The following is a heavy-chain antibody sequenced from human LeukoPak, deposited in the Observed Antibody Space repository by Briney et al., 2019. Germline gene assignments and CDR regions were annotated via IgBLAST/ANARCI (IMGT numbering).Heavy chain of an antibody. CDR3: ARDRGPRTGFMVREAYDY. D-gene: IGHD3-10*01. J-gene: IGHJ4*02. Sequence: PGGSLRLSCAASGFTFSDYWIHWVRQAPGKGLVWVSRINTDGSITNYADSVKGRFSISRDNAENTLYLQMSSLRAEDTAVYYCARDRGPRTGFMVREAYDYWGQGTLVTVSS. CDR1: GFTFSDYW. V-gene: IGHV3-74*01. CDR2: INTDGSIT.